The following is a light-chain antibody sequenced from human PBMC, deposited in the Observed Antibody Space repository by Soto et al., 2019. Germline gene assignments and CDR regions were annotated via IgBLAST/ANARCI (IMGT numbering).Light chain of an antibody. CDR1: QSINIY. V-gene: IGKV1-39*01. Sequence: DIQMTQSPSSLSASVGDRVTITYRASQSINIYSNWYQQKPGKAPKLLIYAASSLQSGVPSRFSGSGSGTDFTLTISSLQPEDFATYYCQQTYSTLLTFGGGTKVEIK. CDR2: AAS. J-gene: IGKJ4*01. CDR3: QQTYSTLLT.